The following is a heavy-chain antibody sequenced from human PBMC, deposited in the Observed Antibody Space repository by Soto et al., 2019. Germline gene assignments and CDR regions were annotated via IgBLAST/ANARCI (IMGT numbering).Heavy chain of an antibody. J-gene: IGHJ5*02. CDR3: ARDSRAITYYDFWSGYPRSP. CDR1: GFTFSSYA. D-gene: IGHD3-3*01. CDR2: ISYDESNK. V-gene: IGHV3-30-3*01. Sequence: QVQLVESGGGVVQPGRSLRLSCAASGFTFSSYAMHWVRQAPGKGLEWVAVISYDESNKYYADSVKGRFTISRDNSKNTLYLQMNSLRAEDTAVYYCARDSRAITYYDFWSGYPRSPWGQGTLVTVSS.